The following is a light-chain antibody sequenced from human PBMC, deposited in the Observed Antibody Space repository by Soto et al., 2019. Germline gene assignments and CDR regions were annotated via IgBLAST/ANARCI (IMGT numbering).Light chain of an antibody. Sequence: EILLTQSPGTLSLSPGERATLSCGASQSVSSSYLAWYQQKPGQAPRLLIYDASNRATGIPARFSGSGSGTEFNLTISSLKSQDFAVYFCQQYDDWLRLTFGGGTKVDI. CDR1: QSVSSSY. CDR3: QQYDDWLRLT. CDR2: DAS. V-gene: IGKV3-20*01. J-gene: IGKJ4*01.